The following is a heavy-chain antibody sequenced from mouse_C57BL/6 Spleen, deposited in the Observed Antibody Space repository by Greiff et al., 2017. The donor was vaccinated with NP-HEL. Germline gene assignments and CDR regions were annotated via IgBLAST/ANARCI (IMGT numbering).Heavy chain of an antibody. CDR3: AREDGTWFAY. Sequence: ESGPGLVKPSQSLSLTCSVTGYSITSGYYWNWIRQFPGNKLEWMGYISNDGSNNYNPSLKNRISITRDTPKNQFFLKLNSVTTEDTATYYCAREDGTWFAYWGQGTLVTVSA. CDR2: ISNDGSN. J-gene: IGHJ3*01. D-gene: IGHD1-1*01. V-gene: IGHV3-6*01. CDR1: GYSITSGYY.